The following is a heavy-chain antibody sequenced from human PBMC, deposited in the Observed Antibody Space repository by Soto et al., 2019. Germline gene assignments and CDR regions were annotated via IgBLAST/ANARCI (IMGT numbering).Heavy chain of an antibody. CDR3: ARDRGLLLWFGELYWFDP. CDR2: INHSGST. J-gene: IGHJ5*02. Sequence: PSETRSLTCAFYCGAFSGYFWRWVPQPPRKGLEWIGEINHSGSTTYNPSLKSRVTISVDTSKNQFSLKLSSVTAADTAVYYCARDRGLLLWFGELYWFDPWGQGTLVTVS. D-gene: IGHD3-10*01. CDR1: CGAFSGYF. V-gene: IGHV4-34*01.